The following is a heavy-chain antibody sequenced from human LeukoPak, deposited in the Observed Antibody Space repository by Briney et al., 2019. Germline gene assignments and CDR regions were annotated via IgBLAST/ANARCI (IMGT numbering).Heavy chain of an antibody. CDR2: ISGGGGST. D-gene: IGHD4-23*01. V-gene: IGHV3-23*01. CDR1: GFTFSSYA. Sequence: GGSLRLSCAASGFTFSSYAMSWVRQAPGKGREWVSAISGGGGSTYYADSVKGRFTISRDNSKNTLYLQINSLRAEDTAVYYCAKSFAGLDYGGYLDYWGQGTLVTVSS. CDR3: AKSFAGLDYGGYLDY. J-gene: IGHJ4*02.